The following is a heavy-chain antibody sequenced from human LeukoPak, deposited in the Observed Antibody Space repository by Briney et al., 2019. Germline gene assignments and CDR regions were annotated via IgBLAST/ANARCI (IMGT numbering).Heavy chain of an antibody. CDR2: IYSGGTT. D-gene: IGHD3-3*01. CDR1: GFTVSDDF. J-gene: IGHJ4*02. Sequence: QPGGSLRLSWAASGFTVSDDFMSWVRQAPGKGLEWVSVIYSGGTTYYADSVKGRFTISRDNSKNTLYLQMNSLRAEDAAVYYCARDFGRWTFDYWGKGALVTVSS. CDR3: ARDFGRWTFDY. V-gene: IGHV3-53*01.